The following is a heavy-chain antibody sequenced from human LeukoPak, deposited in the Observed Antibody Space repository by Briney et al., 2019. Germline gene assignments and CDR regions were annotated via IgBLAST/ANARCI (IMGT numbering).Heavy chain of an antibody. CDR1: GYTFTGYY. V-gene: IGHV1-2*06. CDR3: ARGGGYYYDSSGYYY. CDR2: INPNSGGT. Sequence: ASVKVSCKASGYTFTGYYMHWVRQAPGQGLEWMGRINPNSGGTNYAQKFQGRVTMTRDTSISTAYMELSRLRSDDTAVYYCARGGGYYYDSSGYYYWGHGTLVTASS. D-gene: IGHD3-22*01. J-gene: IGHJ4*01.